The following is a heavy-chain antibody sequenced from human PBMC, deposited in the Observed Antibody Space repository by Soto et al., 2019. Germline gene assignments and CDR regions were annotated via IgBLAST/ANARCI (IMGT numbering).Heavy chain of an antibody. CDR2: IYNSGST. V-gene: IGHV4-59*13. CDR3: ARLLYDSSGYYYFDY. CDR1: GGPISSYY. D-gene: IGHD3-22*01. Sequence: SETLSLTCTVSGGPISSYYWSWIRQPPGKGLEWIGFIYNSGSTNYNPSLKSRVTISMDTSRNQFSLILSSVTAADTAVYYCARLLYDSSGYYYFDYWGQGTLVT. J-gene: IGHJ4*02.